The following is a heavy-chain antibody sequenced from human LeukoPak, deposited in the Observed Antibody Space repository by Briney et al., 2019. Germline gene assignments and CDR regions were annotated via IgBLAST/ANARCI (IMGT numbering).Heavy chain of an antibody. Sequence: ASVKVSCKASGYTFTGYYMHWVRQAPGQGLEWMGRINPNSGGTNYAQKFQGRVTMTRDTSISTAYMELSRLRSDDTAVYYCAREYDSSGYYGYWGQGTQVTVSS. CDR2: INPNSGGT. J-gene: IGHJ4*02. V-gene: IGHV1-2*06. CDR1: GYTFTGYY. D-gene: IGHD3-22*01. CDR3: AREYDSSGYYGY.